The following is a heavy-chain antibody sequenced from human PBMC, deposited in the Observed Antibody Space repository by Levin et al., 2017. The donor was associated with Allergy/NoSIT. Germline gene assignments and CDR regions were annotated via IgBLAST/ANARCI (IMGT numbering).Heavy chain of an antibody. CDR1: GGSISSYY. J-gene: IGHJ2*01. V-gene: IGHV4-4*07. CDR2: IYTSGST. CDR3: ASSLHYGDYGPYWYFDL. D-gene: IGHD4-17*01. Sequence: SETLSLTCTVSGGSISSYYWSWIRQPAGKGLEWIGRIYTSGSTNYNPSLKSRVTMSVDTSKNQFSLKLSSVTAADTAVYYCASSLHYGDYGPYWYFDLWGRGTLVTVSS.